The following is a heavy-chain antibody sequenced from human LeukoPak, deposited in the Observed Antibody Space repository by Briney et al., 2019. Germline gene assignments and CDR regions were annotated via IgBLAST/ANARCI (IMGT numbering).Heavy chain of an antibody. D-gene: IGHD3-22*01. CDR1: GYTFTGYY. CDR3: ARDVSYYDSSGCFDY. Sequence: EASVKVSCKASGYTFTGYYMHWVRQAPGQGLEWMGWINPNSGGTNYAQKFQGRVTMTRDTSISTAYMELSRLRSDDTAVYYCARDVSYYDSSGCFDYWGQGTLVTLSS. CDR2: INPNSGGT. J-gene: IGHJ4*02. V-gene: IGHV1-2*02.